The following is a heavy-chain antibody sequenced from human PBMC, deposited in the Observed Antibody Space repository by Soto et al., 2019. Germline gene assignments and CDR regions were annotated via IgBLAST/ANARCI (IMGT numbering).Heavy chain of an antibody. CDR1: GLTFSSYW. V-gene: IGHV3-74*01. CDR2: INSDGSST. D-gene: IGHD1-26*01. CDR3: AREFYSGSYYFYYGLDV. Sequence: GGSLRLSCAASGLTFSSYWMHWVRQAPGKGLVWVSRINSDGSSTSYADSVKGRFTISRDNAKNTRYLQMNSLRAEDTAVYYCAREFYSGSYYFYYGLDVWGQGTMVTVSS. J-gene: IGHJ6*02.